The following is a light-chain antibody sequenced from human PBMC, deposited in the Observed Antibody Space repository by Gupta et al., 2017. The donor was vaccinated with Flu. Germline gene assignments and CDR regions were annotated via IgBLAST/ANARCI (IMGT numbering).Light chain of an antibody. V-gene: IGKV3-15*01. CDR1: QSVSSN. CDR2: GAS. J-gene: IGKJ1*01. Sequence: EIVMTQSPATLSVSPGERATLSCRASQSVSSNLAWNQQKPGQAPRLLIYGASTRATGIPARFSGSGSGTEFTLTISSLQAEDFAVYYCQQDNNWPWTFGQGTKVENK. CDR3: QQDNNWPWT.